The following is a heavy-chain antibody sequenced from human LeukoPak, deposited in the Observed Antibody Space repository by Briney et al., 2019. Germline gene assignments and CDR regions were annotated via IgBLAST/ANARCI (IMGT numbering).Heavy chain of an antibody. CDR3: ARESTAMTPIYDFDY. D-gene: IGHD5-18*01. Sequence: ASVKVSCKASGYTFTSYYMHWVRQAPGQGLEWMGIINPSGGSTSYAQKFQGRVTMTRDTSTSTVYMELSSLRSEDTAVYYCARESTAMTPIYDFDYWGQGTLVTVSS. V-gene: IGHV1-46*01. J-gene: IGHJ4*02. CDR2: INPSGGST. CDR1: GYTFTSYY.